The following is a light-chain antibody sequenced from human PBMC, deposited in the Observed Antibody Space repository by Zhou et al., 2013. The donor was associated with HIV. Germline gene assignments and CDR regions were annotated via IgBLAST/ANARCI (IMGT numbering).Light chain of an antibody. CDR1: QGISSF. CDR2: AAS. V-gene: IGKV1-39*01. CDR3: QQSYSSSWT. Sequence: DFQLTQSPSFLSASVGDRVTITCRASQGISSFLAWYQQKPGKAPKLLIYAASSLQSGVPSRFSGSGSGTDFTLTINSLQPGTYFANLLTCQQSYSSSWTFGQGTKVEI. J-gene: IGKJ1*01.